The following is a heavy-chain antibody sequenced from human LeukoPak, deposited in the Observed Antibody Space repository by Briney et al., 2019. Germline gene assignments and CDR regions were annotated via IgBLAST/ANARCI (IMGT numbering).Heavy chain of an antibody. J-gene: IGHJ4*02. CDR3: ARGSGYLVY. V-gene: IGHV4-59*01. Sequence: SETLSLTCTVSGASISSYYWSWIRQPPGKGLEWIGYICYSRSTNYNPSLKSRVTISVDTSKNQFSLKLSSVTAADTAMYYCARGSGYLVYWGQGTLVTVSS. CDR1: GASISSYY. D-gene: IGHD3-22*01. CDR2: ICYSRST.